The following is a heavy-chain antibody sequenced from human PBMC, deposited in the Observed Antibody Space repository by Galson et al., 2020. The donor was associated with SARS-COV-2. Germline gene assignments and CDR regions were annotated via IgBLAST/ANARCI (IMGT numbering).Heavy chain of an antibody. D-gene: IGHD3-9*01. Sequence: GGSLRLSCAASGFTFSSSGMHWVRQAPGKGLEWVALISYDGTNQYYADSVKGRSTISRDNSKNTRYLQMNSLGAEDTAVYYCAKDQRYFDGLLYLGEFDYGGQGALVTVSS. CDR3: AKDQRYFDGLLYLGEFDY. J-gene: IGHJ4*02. CDR1: GFTFSSSG. CDR2: ISYDGTNQ. V-gene: IGHV3-30*18.